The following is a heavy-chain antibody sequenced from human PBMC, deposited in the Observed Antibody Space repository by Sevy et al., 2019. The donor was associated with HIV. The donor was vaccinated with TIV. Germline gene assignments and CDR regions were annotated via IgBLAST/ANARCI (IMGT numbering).Heavy chain of an antibody. CDR1: GFAFRDSA. CDR2: ISHGGSYE. Sequence: GGYLRLSCEASGFAFRDSAIHWVRQSPGKGLEWVALISHGGSYEYYVDSVKGRFTVSSDRSKNILYLQMDSLRAEDTAVYYCAGMVSGGLRWELIKENGFDIWGQGTAVPVSS. CDR3: AGMVSGGLRWELIKENGFDI. V-gene: IGHV3-30-3*01. D-gene: IGHD4-17*01. J-gene: IGHJ3*02.